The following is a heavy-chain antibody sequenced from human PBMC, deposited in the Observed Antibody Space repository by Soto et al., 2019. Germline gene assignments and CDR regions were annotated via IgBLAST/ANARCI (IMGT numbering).Heavy chain of an antibody. CDR2: IFYSGST. CDR3: ARGDRQSGYSSSWVFDS. CDR1: GGSINSGGYY. D-gene: IGHD6-13*01. V-gene: IGHV4-31*03. Sequence: QVQLQELGPGLAKPAQTLSLICTVSGGSINSGGYYWNWIRQHPGKGLECIGYIFYSGSTYYNPSLRGRVTISGDMSENQFSLNLSSVTAADTAVYFCARGDRQSGYSSSWVFDSWGQGTLVNVSS. J-gene: IGHJ4*02.